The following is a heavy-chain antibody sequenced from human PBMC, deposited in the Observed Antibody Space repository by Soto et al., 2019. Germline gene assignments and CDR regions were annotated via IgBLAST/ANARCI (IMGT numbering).Heavy chain of an antibody. Sequence: EVQLVESGGGLVQPGGSLRLSCAASGFSFSNYAMDWVRQAPGKGLEWVSYISGSSSNIRYADSVKGRFTISRDNAKSSVYLQMNSLRADVTAVYYCARDPSRGSDWARYLDHWGRGTLVTVSS. CDR3: ARDPSRGSDWARYLDH. V-gene: IGHV3-48*01. CDR1: GFSFSNYA. CDR2: ISGSSSNI. J-gene: IGHJ2*01. D-gene: IGHD1-26*01.